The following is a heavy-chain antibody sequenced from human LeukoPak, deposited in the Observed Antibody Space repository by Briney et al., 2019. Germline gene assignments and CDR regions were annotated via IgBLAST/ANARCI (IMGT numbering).Heavy chain of an antibody. D-gene: IGHD3-10*01. CDR1: GFTFSSYA. Sequence: GGSLRLSCAASGFTFSSYAMSWVSQAPGKGLEWVSAISGSGGSTYYADSVKGRFTISRDNSKNTLYLQMNSLRAEDTAVYYCAKDTALTLGNGMDVWGQGTTVTVSS. CDR2: ISGSGGST. V-gene: IGHV3-23*01. J-gene: IGHJ6*02. CDR3: AKDTALTLGNGMDV.